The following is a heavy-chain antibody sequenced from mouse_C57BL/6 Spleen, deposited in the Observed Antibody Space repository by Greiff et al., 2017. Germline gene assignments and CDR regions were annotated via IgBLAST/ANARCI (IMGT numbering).Heavy chain of an antibody. CDR2: INPNNGGT. J-gene: IGHJ2*01. CDR3: ARRGITTVFDY. D-gene: IGHD1-1*01. V-gene: IGHV1-26*01. CDR1: GYTFTDYY. Sequence: EVQLQQSGPELVKPGASVKISCKASGYTFTDYYLNWVKQSHGKSLEWIGDINPNNGGTSYNQKFKGKATLTVDKSSSTAYMELRSLTSEDSAVYYCARRGITTVFDYWGQGTTLTVSS.